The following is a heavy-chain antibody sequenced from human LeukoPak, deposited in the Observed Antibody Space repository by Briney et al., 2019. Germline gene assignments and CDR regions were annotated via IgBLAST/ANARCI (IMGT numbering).Heavy chain of an antibody. CDR2: ISPNSGSI. CDR3: AKVGGTDITEDY. D-gene: IGHD2-15*01. Sequence: GGSLRLSCVAYGFSFKDYVMHWVRQPPGKGLEWVSGISPNSGSIAYADSVKGRFTISRDNAMNTLFLQMNSLRNEDTAFYYCAKVGGTDITEDYWGRGTLVTVSS. CDR1: GFSFKDYV. V-gene: IGHV3-9*01. J-gene: IGHJ4*02.